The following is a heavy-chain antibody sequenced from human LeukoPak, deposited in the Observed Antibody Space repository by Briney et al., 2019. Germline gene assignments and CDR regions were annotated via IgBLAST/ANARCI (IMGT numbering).Heavy chain of an antibody. CDR2: IYSSGST. J-gene: IGHJ4*02. D-gene: IGHD6-19*01. CDR1: GDSISSSNYY. Sequence: PSETLSLTCTVSGDSISSSNYYWGWIRQPPGKGLEWIGSIYSSGSTYYNPSLKSRVTISVDTSKNQFSLKLSSVTAADTAVYFCARGSTSGWYYWGQGTLVTVSS. CDR3: ARGSTSGWYY. V-gene: IGHV4-39*01.